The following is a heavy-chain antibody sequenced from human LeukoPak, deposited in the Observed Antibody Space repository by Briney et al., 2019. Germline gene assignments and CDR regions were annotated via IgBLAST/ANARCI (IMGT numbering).Heavy chain of an antibody. J-gene: IGHJ4*02. Sequence: PGGSLRLSCAASGFTFSSYAMTWVRQAPGKGLEWVSAISGSGGSTYYADSVKGRFTISRDNSKNTLYLQMNSLRAEDTAVYYCAKCPSSDFWSGYYSDFDYWGQGTLVTVSS. CDR3: AKCPSSDFWSGYYSDFDY. V-gene: IGHV3-23*01. CDR1: GFTFSSYA. CDR2: ISGSGGST. D-gene: IGHD3-3*01.